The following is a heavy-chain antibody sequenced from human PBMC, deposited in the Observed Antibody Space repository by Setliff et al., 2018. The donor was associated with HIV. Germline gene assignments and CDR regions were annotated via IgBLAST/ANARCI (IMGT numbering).Heavy chain of an antibody. CDR1: GGSLTNYY. CDR3: ARGRSCESDWCWLYYNYYYGMDV. Sequence: KTSETLSLTCAVYGGSLTNYYWSWIRQSPGKGLEWIGEITDDGTATYTSSLKSRVTISLDTSKKQLSLKVTSVTAADTAIYYCARGRSCESDWCWLYYNYYYGMDVWAQGTAVTVS. V-gene: IGHV4-34*01. D-gene: IGHD2-8*01. J-gene: IGHJ6*02. CDR2: ITDDGTA.